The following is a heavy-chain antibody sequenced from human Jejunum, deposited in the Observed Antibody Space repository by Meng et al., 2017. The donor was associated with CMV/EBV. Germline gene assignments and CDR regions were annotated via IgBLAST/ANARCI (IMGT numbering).Heavy chain of an antibody. CDR3: ARGDGGNGSDY. V-gene: IGHV1-46*01. Sequence: QVQLVQSGSELKKPGDSVKVSCQAAGYTFTSSSMNWVRQAPGQGLEWMGVINPSGGSTNYAQKFQGRLTMTRDTSTSTVYMELSSLRSEDTAVYYCARGDGGNGSDYWGQGTLVTVSS. J-gene: IGHJ4*02. D-gene: IGHD4-23*01. CDR2: INPSGGST. CDR1: GYTFTSSS.